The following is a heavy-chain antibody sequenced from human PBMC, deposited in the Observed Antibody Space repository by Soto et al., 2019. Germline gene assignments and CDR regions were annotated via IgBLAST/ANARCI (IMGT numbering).Heavy chain of an antibody. CDR3: ARVSGIYYYGMDV. V-gene: IGHV4-34*01. Sequence: SETLSLTCAVYGGSFSGYYWNWIRQPPGKGLEWIGEINHSGSTNYNPSLKSRVTISVDTSKNQFSLRLSSVTAADTAVYYCARVSGIYYYGMDVWGQGTTVTVSS. D-gene: IGHD3-10*01. J-gene: IGHJ6*02. CDR1: GGSFSGYY. CDR2: INHSGST.